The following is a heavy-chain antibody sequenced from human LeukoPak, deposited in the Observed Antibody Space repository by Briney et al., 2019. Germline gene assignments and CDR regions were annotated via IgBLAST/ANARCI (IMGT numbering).Heavy chain of an antibody. Sequence: SETLSLTCTVSGGSISSSSYYWGWIRQPPGKGLEWIGSIYYSGSTYYNPSLKSRVTISVDTSKNQFSLKLSSVTAADTSVYYCARQQYCSSTSCRYFDYWGQGTLVTVSS. CDR3: ARQQYCSSTSCRYFDY. J-gene: IGHJ4*02. CDR2: IYYSGST. V-gene: IGHV4-39*01. CDR1: GGSISSSSYY. D-gene: IGHD2-2*01.